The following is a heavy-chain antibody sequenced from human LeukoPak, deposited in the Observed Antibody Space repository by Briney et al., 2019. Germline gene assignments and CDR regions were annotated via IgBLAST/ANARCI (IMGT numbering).Heavy chain of an antibody. J-gene: IGHJ3*02. CDR1: GFTFSSYA. D-gene: IGHD6-19*01. V-gene: IGHV3-23*01. CDR3: AKDLVSLIAVAGYWGAFDI. Sequence: SGGSLRLSCAASGFTFSSYAMSWVRQAPGKGLEWVSAISGSGGSTYYADSVKGRFTISRDNSKNTLYLQMNSLRAEDTAVYYCAKDLVSLIAVAGYWGAFDIWGQGTMVTVSS. CDR2: ISGSGGST.